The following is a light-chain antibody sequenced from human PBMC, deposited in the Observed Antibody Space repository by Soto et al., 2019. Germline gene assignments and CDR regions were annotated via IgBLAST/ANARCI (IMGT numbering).Light chain of an antibody. CDR2: NVS. CDR1: QTIGNW. V-gene: IGKV1-5*03. Sequence: DIQMTQSPSTLPAFVGDRVTITCRASQTIGNWLAWYQQKPGKVPKLLIYNVSILESGVPSRCSGSGSGTEFTLTISSLQPDDFATYCCQQCYLYWTFGQGTKVEIK. CDR3: QQCYLYWT. J-gene: IGKJ1*01.